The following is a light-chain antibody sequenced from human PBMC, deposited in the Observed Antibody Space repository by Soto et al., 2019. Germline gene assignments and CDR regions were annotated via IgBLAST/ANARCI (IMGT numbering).Light chain of an antibody. Sequence: DIQLTQSPSSLSASVRDRVTITCRASQGVSKWVAWYRQRAAIAPILLMHSASKLQTVVPSRWVVSVSRTDFVLTITSPQPEDIAAYCRQRANSFGLTLGQGRRLES. CDR3: QRANSFGLT. CDR1: QGVSKW. CDR2: SAS. J-gene: IGKJ5*01. V-gene: IGKV1-12*01.